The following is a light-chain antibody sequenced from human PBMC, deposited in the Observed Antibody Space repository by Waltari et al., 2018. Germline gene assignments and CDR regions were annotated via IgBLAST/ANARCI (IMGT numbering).Light chain of an antibody. CDR3: QQYYSTLT. Sequence: DIVMTQSPDSLAVSLGERATINCKSSQSVLYSSNNKNYLAWHQQKPGQPPKLLIYWASTRESGVPDRFSGSGSGTDFTLTISSLQAEDVAVYYCQQYYSTLTFGQGTKVEIK. CDR1: QSVLYSSNNKNY. V-gene: IGKV4-1*01. J-gene: IGKJ1*01. CDR2: WAS.